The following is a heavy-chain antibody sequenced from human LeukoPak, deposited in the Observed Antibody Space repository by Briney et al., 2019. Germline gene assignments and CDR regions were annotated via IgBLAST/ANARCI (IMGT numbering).Heavy chain of an antibody. Sequence: PSGTLSLPCAVSRGAISSSNWWSWVRQPPGKGRTWIGEIYHSGRTNYNQSLKSRVTISVDKSKNQFSLKLSSVTAADIFFFQAEDGIRDFDWLHFDYWGQGTLVTVSS. J-gene: IGHJ4*02. CDR2: IYHSGRT. CDR3: EDGIRDFDWLHFDY. CDR1: RGAISSSNW. V-gene: IGHV4-4*02. D-gene: IGHD3-9*01.